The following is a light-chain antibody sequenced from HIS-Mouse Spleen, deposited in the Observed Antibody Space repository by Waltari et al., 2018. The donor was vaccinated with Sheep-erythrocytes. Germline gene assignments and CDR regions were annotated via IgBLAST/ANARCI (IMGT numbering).Light chain of an antibody. CDR2: EVS. CDR3: QAWDSSTAV. Sequence: QSALTQPPSASGSPGQSVTISCTGTSSDVGGYNYVSWYQQHPGNAPKLMIYEVSKRPSGIPERFSGSNSGNTATLTISGTQAMDEADYYCQAWDSSTAVFGGGTKLTVL. J-gene: IGLJ2*01. V-gene: IGLV2-8*01. CDR1: SSDVGGYNY.